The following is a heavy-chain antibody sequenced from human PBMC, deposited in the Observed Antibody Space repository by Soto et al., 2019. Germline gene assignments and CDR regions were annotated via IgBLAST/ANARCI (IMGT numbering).Heavy chain of an antibody. V-gene: IGHV1-24*01. Sequence: QVQLVQSGAEVKEPGASLKVSCKVSGFSISNLSMQWVRLAPVKGLEWMGGFEPEDAETIYGENFQGRVTMTEDTSTNTAYMELSGLNSEATSVYFCATRDIRGFHDSFDTWGQVALVTVSS. J-gene: IGHJ4*02. D-gene: IGHD5-12*01. CDR3: ATRDIRGFHDSFDT. CDR1: GFSISNLS. CDR2: FEPEDAET.